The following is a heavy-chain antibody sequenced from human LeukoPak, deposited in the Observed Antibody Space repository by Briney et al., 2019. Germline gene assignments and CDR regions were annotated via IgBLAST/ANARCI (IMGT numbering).Heavy chain of an antibody. J-gene: IGHJ6*02. V-gene: IGHV1-69*01. CDR1: GGTFSSYA. D-gene: IGHD3-9*01. Sequence: GASVTVSCKASGGTFSSYAISWVRQAPGQGLEWMGGIIPIFGTANYAQKFQGRVTITADESTSTAYMELSSLRSEDTAVYYCASAKYYDILTGYPKPYYYYGMDVWGQGTTVTVSS. CDR3: ASAKYYDILTGYPKPYYYYGMDV. CDR2: IIPIFGTA.